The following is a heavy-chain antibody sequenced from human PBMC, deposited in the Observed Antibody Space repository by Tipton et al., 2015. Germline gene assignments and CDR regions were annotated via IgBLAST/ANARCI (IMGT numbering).Heavy chain of an antibody. D-gene: IGHD5-12*01. Sequence: TLSLTCSASGDSMSRYFWHWVRQSPGKGLEWIGHMFYTGITNYNPSRKSRVTMSVATSKNQFSLRLSSVTAADTAVYYCVGGLSGYDPFGYRGQGALVTVSS. J-gene: IGHJ4*02. CDR2: MFYTGIT. CDR3: VGGLSGYDPFGY. CDR1: GDSMSRYF. V-gene: IGHV4-59*01.